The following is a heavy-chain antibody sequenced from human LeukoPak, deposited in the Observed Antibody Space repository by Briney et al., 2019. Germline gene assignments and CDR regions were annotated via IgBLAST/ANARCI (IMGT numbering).Heavy chain of an antibody. Sequence: GGSLRLSCAASGFTFNSYAMTWVRQAPGKGLEWVSAISGGGVNTYYADSVKGRFTISRGNSKNMLYLQMNSLRAEDTAVYCCARRWLQRGANFDYWGQGTLVTVSS. J-gene: IGHJ4*02. CDR1: GFTFNSYA. CDR3: ARRWLQRGANFDY. D-gene: IGHD5-24*01. V-gene: IGHV3-23*01. CDR2: ISGGGVNT.